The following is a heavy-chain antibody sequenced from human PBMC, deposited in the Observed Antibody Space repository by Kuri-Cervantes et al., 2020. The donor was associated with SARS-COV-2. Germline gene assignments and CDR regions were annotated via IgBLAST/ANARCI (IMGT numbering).Heavy chain of an antibody. J-gene: IGHJ6*03. CDR1: GFTFSSYW. Sequence: GGSLRLSCAASGFTFSSYWMSWVRQAPGKGLEWVANIKQDGSEKYYVDSVKGRFTISRDNAKNSPYLQMNSLRAEDTAVYYCARENGGVVTAMVTYYYYYYMDVWGKGTTVTVSS. D-gene: IGHD5-18*01. CDR3: ARENGGVVTAMVTYYYYYYMDV. V-gene: IGHV3-7*01. CDR2: IKQDGSEK.